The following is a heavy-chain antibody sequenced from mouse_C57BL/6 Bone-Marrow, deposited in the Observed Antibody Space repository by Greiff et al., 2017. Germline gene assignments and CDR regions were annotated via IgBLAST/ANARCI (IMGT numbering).Heavy chain of an antibody. D-gene: IGHD3-1*01. Sequence: EVQLVESGGGLVQPKGSLKLSCAASGFTFTTYAMHWVRQAPGQGLEWVARIRRKSSNYATYYADSVKARFTISRDYAQSMLYLQMHNLKTEDTAMYYGVRSGDAMDYGGQGTSVTVSS. V-gene: IGHV10-3*01. CDR1: GFTFTTYA. CDR3: VRSGDAMDY. J-gene: IGHJ4*01. CDR2: IRRKSSNYAT.